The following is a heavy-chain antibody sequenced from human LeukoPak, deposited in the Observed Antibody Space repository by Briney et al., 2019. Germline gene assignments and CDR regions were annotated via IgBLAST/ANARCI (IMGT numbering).Heavy chain of an antibody. J-gene: IGHJ4*02. CDR3: ARDTLGEGEDANYAVYYFDY. V-gene: IGHV3-7*01. CDR2: IKQDGNEK. CDR1: GFTFSSYW. D-gene: IGHD4/OR15-4a*01. Sequence: GGSLRLSCAASGFTFSSYWMSWVRQAPGKGLEWVANIKQDGNEKYYVDSVKGRFTISRDNAKNSLDLQMNSLRAEDTAVCYCARDTLGEGEDANYAVYYFDYWGQGTPVTVSS.